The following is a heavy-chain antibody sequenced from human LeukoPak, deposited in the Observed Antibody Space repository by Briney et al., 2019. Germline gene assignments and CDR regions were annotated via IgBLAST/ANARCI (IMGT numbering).Heavy chain of an antibody. CDR2: ISGSGGST. V-gene: IGHV3-23*01. CDR1: GFTFSSYA. CDR3: AKDVRLDSSGYYYCDY. Sequence: GGSLRLSCAASGFTFSSYAMSWVRQAPGKGLEWVSAISGSGGSTYYADSVKGRFTISRDNSKNTLYLQMNSLRAEDTAVYYCAKDVRLDSSGYYYCDYWGQGTLVTVSS. J-gene: IGHJ4*02. D-gene: IGHD3-22*01.